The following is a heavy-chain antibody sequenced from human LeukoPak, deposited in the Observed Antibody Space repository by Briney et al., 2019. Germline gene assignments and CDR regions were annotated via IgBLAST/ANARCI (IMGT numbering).Heavy chain of an antibody. V-gene: IGHV3-21*01. J-gene: IGHJ4*02. Sequence: GGSLRLSCAASGFTFSSYSMNWVRQAPGKGLEWVSSISSSSTYIYYADSVNGRFTISSDNAKNSLYLQMNSLRAEDTAMYYCARGPTPQTYYYDSSGYSDWGQGTLVTVSS. CDR3: ARGPTPQTYYYDSSGYSD. CDR1: GFTFSSYS. CDR2: ISSSSTYI. D-gene: IGHD3-22*01.